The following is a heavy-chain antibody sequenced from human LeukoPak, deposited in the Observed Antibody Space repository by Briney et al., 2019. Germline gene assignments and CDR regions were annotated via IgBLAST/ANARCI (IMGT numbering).Heavy chain of an antibody. CDR2: ISSTGFTI. J-gene: IGHJ4*02. V-gene: IGHV3-48*03. CDR3: ARGSSH. CDR1: GFTLSSDD. Sequence: PGGSLRLSCAASGFTLSSDDMNWVRQAPGRGLEWVSYISSTGFTIYYADSVKGRFTISRDNAKNSLYLQMNSLRAEDTAVYYCARGSSHWGQGTLVTVSS.